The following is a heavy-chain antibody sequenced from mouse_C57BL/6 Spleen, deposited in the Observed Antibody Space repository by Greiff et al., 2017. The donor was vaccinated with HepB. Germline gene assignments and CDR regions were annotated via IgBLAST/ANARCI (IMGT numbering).Heavy chain of an antibody. Sequence: VMLVESGAELVKPGASVKISCKASGYAFSSYWMNWVKQRPGKGLEWIGQIYPGDGDTNYNGKFKGKATLTADKSSSTAYMQLSSLTSEDSAVYFCARSGSSYWYFDVWGTGTTVTVSS. V-gene: IGHV1-80*01. CDR2: IYPGDGDT. CDR3: ARSGSSYWYFDV. D-gene: IGHD1-1*01. J-gene: IGHJ1*03. CDR1: GYAFSSYW.